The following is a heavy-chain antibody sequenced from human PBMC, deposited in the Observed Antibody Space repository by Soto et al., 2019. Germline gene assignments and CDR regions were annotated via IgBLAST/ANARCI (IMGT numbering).Heavy chain of an antibody. J-gene: IGHJ6*02. CDR2: IGTAGET. CDR1: GFTFSSYD. V-gene: IGHV3-13*01. D-gene: IGHD2-2*01. CDR3: ARGGDCSKTSCYWARLYYGLDV. Sequence: EEQLVESGGNLVQPGGSLRLSCAASGFTFSSYDMHWVRQATGKGLEWVSAIGTAGETYYSGSVKGRFSVSRENVKNSLYLQMNSLRAGDTAVYYCARGGDCSKTSCYWARLYYGLDVWGQGTTVTVSS.